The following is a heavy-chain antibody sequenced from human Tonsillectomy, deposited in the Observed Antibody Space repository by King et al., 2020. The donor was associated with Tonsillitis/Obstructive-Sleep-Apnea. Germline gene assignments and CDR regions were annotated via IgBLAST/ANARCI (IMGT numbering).Heavy chain of an antibody. J-gene: IGHJ4*02. D-gene: IGHD4-23*01. Sequence: EVQLVESGGGLVKPGGSLRLSCAASGFTFRSYSMNWGRHAPGRGLEWVSSISSSSSYIYYADAVKGRFTISRDNAKNSLYLQMDSLRAEDTAVYYCARGGAAVVSGVDYWGQGALVTVSS. V-gene: IGHV3-21*01. CDR1: GFTFRSYS. CDR3: ARGGAAVVSGVDY. CDR2: ISSSSSYI.